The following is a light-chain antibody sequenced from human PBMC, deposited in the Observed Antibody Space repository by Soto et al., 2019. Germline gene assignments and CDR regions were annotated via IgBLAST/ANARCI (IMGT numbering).Light chain of an antibody. Sequence: QSALTQPASVSGSPGQSITISCTGTSSDVGGYNYVSWYQQHPGKAPKLMIYEVSNRPSGVSNLFSGSKSGNTASLTISGLQAEDEADYYCSSYTSSSIDYVFGTGTKLTLL. V-gene: IGLV2-14*01. CDR1: SSDVGGYNY. CDR3: SSYTSSSIDYV. CDR2: EVS. J-gene: IGLJ1*01.